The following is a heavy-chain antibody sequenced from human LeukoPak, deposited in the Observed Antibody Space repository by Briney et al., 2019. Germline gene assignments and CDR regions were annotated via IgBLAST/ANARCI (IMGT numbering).Heavy chain of an antibody. CDR2: INPSGGST. J-gene: IGHJ5*02. CDR3: ARGAGIFGVVMYYWFDP. CDR1: GYTFTSYY. V-gene: IGHV1-46*01. D-gene: IGHD3-3*01. Sequence: ASVKVSCKASGYTFTSYYMHWVRQAPGQGLEWMGIINPSGGSTSYAQKFQGRVTMTRDMSTSTVYMELSSLRSEDTAVYYCARGAGIFGVVMYYWFDPWGQGTLVTVSS.